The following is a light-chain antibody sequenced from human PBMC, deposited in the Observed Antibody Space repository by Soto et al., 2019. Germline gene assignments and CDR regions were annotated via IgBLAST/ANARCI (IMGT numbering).Light chain of an antibody. J-gene: IGKJ4*01. CDR3: QQYGNSPLT. CDR1: QSVRSSY. V-gene: IGKV3-20*01. Sequence: EIVLTQSPATLSLSPGERATLSCRASQSVRSSYFAWYQQKPGQAPRLLIFGASTRAPGIPGRFSGSGSGTDFTLTISKLEPEDFALFYCQQYGNSPLTFGGGTKVDVK. CDR2: GAS.